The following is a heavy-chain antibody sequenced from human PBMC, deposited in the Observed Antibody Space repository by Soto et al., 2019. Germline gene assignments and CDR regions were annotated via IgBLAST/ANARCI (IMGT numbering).Heavy chain of an antibody. D-gene: IGHD2-2*03. J-gene: IGHJ4*02. CDR1: GFTFSSYA. Sequence: QVQLVESGGGVVQPGRSLRLSCAASGFTFSSYAMHWVRQAPGKGLEWVAVISYDGSNKYYADSVKGRFTISRDNSKNTLYLQMSSLRAEDTAVYYCASNWIYAVDYWGQGTLVTVSS. CDR3: ASNWIYAVDY. CDR2: ISYDGSNK. V-gene: IGHV3-30-3*01.